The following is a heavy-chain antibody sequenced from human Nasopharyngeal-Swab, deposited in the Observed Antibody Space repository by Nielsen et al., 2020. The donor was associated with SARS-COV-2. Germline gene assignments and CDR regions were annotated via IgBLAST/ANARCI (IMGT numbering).Heavy chain of an antibody. CDR3: ARHESGSNSAFDI. D-gene: IGHD1-1*01. Sequence: SELLSLTCSVPGGSISSTAYYWGWIRQPPGKGLEWIGSIYYSGTTYYTPSLRSRVTISVDTSKNQFSLKLTSVTAADTAVYYCARHESGSNSAFDIWGQGTMVTVSS. CDR1: GGSISSTAYY. V-gene: IGHV4-39*01. CDR2: IYYSGTT. J-gene: IGHJ3*02.